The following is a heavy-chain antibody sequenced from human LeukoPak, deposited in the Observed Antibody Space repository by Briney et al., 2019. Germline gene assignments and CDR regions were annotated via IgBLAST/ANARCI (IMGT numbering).Heavy chain of an antibody. Sequence: GGSLRLSCAASGFTFSSYEMNWVRQAPGKGLEWVANIKQDGSEKYYVDSVKGRFTISRDNAKNSLYLQMNSLRAEDTAVYYCARGGAAAGTPFDPWGQGTLVTVSS. D-gene: IGHD6-13*01. CDR1: GFTFSSYE. V-gene: IGHV3-7*01. CDR2: IKQDGSEK. J-gene: IGHJ5*02. CDR3: ARGGAAAGTPFDP.